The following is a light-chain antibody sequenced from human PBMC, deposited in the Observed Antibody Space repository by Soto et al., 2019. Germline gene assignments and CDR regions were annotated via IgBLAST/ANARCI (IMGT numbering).Light chain of an antibody. CDR1: QSVGSS. J-gene: IGKJ1*01. Sequence: EIVMTQSPATLSVSPGETTRLSCRASQSVGSSLAWYQQKPGQAPRLLIYDASNRATGIPARFSGSGSGTDFTLTISSLQPDDFATYYCQHYNSYSEAFGQGTKVDIK. V-gene: IGKV3D-15*01. CDR3: QHYNSYSEA. CDR2: DAS.